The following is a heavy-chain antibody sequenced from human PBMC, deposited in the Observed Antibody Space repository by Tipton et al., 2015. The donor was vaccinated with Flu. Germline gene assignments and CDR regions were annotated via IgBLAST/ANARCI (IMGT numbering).Heavy chain of an antibody. CDR2: ISGSGRST. Sequence: QLVQSGGGLVQPGGSLRLSCAVSGLTFSSYAMSWVRRAPGKGLEWVSGISGSGRSTWYADSVKGRFTVSRDNSKSMLYLQMNTLRADDTAVYYCAKAPDYRKPNGYFDPWGQGTLVTVSS. J-gene: IGHJ5*02. CDR3: AKAPDYRKPNGYFDP. CDR1: GLTFSSYA. V-gene: IGHV3-23*04. D-gene: IGHD4-11*01.